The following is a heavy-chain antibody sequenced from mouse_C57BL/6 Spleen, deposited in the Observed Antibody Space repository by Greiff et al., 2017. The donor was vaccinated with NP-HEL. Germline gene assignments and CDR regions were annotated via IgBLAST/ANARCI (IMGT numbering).Heavy chain of an antibody. CDR2: ISSGSSTI. Sequence: DVMLVESGGGLVKPGGSLKLSCAASGFTFSDYGMHWVRQAPEKGLEWVAYISSGSSTIYYADTVKGRFTISRENAKNTLILQMTSLRSEDTAMYYCARDMVTRVYAMDYWGQGTSVTVSS. V-gene: IGHV5-17*01. D-gene: IGHD2-2*01. CDR1: GFTFSDYG. CDR3: ARDMVTRVYAMDY. J-gene: IGHJ4*01.